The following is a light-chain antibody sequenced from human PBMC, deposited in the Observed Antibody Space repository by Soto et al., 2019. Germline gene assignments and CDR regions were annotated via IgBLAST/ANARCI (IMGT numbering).Light chain of an antibody. CDR1: ESVSSN. J-gene: IGKJ4*01. CDR2: GAS. Sequence: EIVMTQSPATLSVSQGERATLSCRASESVSSNLAWYQQKPGQAPRLIIYGASTRATGVPARFSGSGSGTEFTLTISSLQSEDFAVFYCQQYNKWPLTFGGGTKVE. CDR3: QQYNKWPLT. V-gene: IGKV3-15*01.